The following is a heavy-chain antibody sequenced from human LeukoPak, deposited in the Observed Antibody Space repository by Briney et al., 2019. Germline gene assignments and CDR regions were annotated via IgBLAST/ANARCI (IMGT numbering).Heavy chain of an antibody. CDR2: ISSSSSYT. J-gene: IGHJ4*02. CDR3: AKRSLVEVIATPGNYFDC. Sequence: PGGSLRLSCAASGFTFSDYYMSWIRQAPGKGLEWVSYISSSSSYTNYADSVKGRFTISRVDSKNTLYLQMNSLRAEDTAVYYCAKRSLVEVIATPGNYFDCWGPGTLVTVSS. V-gene: IGHV3-11*03. D-gene: IGHD2-21*01. CDR1: GFTFSDYY.